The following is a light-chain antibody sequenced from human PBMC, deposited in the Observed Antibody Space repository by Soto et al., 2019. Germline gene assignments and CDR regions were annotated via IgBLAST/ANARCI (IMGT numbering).Light chain of an antibody. Sequence: QSALTQSASVSGSPGQSITISCTGSSSDIGAYTSVSWYQQHPGKAPKLMIYEVSNRPSGVSRRFSGSKSGNTASLTISGLQAEDEAHYYCSSYTSDNRDYVFGTGTKLTVL. CDR2: EVS. V-gene: IGLV2-14*01. CDR3: SSYTSDNRDYV. CDR1: SSDIGAYTS. J-gene: IGLJ1*01.